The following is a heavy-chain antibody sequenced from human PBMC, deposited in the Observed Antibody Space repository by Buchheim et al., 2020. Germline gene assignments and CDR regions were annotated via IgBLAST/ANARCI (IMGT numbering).Heavy chain of an antibody. Sequence: HLLDSGGGLVQPGGSLRLSCAASDFAFSAYAMNWVRQAPGKGLEWVSYISSSSNTIYYADFVRGGFTISRAIAKNSLHLQMNSLSDEDTAVYYCAAWAFYHGVDVWGQGTT. CDR2: ISSSSNTI. CDR1: DFAFSAYA. J-gene: IGHJ6*02. D-gene: IGHD7-27*01. CDR3: AAWAFYHGVDV. V-gene: IGHV3-48*02.